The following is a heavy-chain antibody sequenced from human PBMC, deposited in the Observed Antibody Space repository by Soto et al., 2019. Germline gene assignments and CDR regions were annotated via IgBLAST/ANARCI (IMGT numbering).Heavy chain of an antibody. CDR1: GFTFSNHG. Sequence: QVRLVESGGGVVQPGRSLRLSCAASGFTFSNHGIHWVRQAPGKGLEWVAFIWYDGSNKYYADSVKGRFTISRDNSKNTVYLQMNSLRAEDTAVYYCARDSFNPKSAVLSTRYYYYYMDVWGKGTTVTASS. D-gene: IGHD6-19*01. CDR3: ARDSFNPKSAVLSTRYYYYYMDV. V-gene: IGHV3-33*01. CDR2: IWYDGSNK. J-gene: IGHJ6*03.